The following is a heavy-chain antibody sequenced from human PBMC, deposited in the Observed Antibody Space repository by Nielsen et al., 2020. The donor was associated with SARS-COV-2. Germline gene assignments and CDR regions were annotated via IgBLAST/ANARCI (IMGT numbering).Heavy chain of an antibody. CDR1: GGSFSGYY. CDR3: ASIYSGYDSGFDY. V-gene: IGHV4-34*01. D-gene: IGHD5-12*01. J-gene: IGHJ4*02. CDR2: INHSGST. Sequence: SETLSLTCAVYGGSFSGYYWSWIRQPPGKGLEWIGEINHSGSTNYNPSLKSRVTISVDTSKNQFSLKLSSVTAADTAVYYCASIYSGYDSGFDYWGQGTLVIVSS.